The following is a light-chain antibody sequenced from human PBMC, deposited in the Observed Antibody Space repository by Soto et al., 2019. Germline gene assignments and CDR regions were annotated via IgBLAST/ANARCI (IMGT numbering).Light chain of an antibody. Sequence: ELVLTQSPATLSLSPGETATLSCRASQSVSNYLAWYQQKPGQAPRLLIYDASNRATGITAPFSGSGSGTDFTLTISSLEPEDFAVYYCQQRSNWPPTWTFGHGTKVEIK. J-gene: IGKJ1*01. CDR1: QSVSNY. CDR2: DAS. CDR3: QQRSNWPPTWT. V-gene: IGKV3-11*01.